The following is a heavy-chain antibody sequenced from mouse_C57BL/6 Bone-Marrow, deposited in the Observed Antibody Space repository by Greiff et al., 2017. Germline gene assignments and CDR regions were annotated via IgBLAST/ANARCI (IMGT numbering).Heavy chain of an antibody. J-gene: IGHJ2*01. Sequence: QVQLQQPGAELVKPGASVKLSCKASGYTFTSYWMHWVKQRPGQGLEWIGMIHPNSGSTNYNEKFKSKATLTVDKSSSTAYMQLSSLTSEDSAVYYCARAPLITTVVAGDYWGQGTTLTVSS. D-gene: IGHD1-1*01. CDR3: ARAPLITTVVAGDY. CDR2: IHPNSGST. V-gene: IGHV1-64*01. CDR1: GYTFTSYW.